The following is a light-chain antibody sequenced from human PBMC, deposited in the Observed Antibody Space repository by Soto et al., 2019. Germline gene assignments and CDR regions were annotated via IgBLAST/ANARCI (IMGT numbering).Light chain of an antibody. Sequence: DIQMTQSPSSLSASVGDRVTITCRASQSIKRSLNWYQQKSGQAPRLLIYGASGLQIGVPSRFSGSGSGTDFTLTISSLQPEDFATYYCQHTYTTPSWTFGQGTKVEIK. V-gene: IGKV1-39*01. CDR3: QHTYTTPSWT. J-gene: IGKJ1*01. CDR1: QSIKRS. CDR2: GAS.